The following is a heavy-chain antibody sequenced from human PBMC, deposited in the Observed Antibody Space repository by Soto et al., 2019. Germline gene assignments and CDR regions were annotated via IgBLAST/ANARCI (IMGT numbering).Heavy chain of an antibody. CDR3: ARVLFLGVDKTLRAY. CDR1: GYTFTSYY. Sequence: QVQLVQSGAEVKKPGASVKVSCKASGYTFTSYYMNLVRQAPGQGLEWMGIINPRGGSTSYAQKFQGRVTMTRDTYTCTVDMELSSLRSEDTAVYYCARVLFLGVDKTLRAYWGPGTLVTVSS. D-gene: IGHD3-3*01. J-gene: IGHJ4*02. V-gene: IGHV1-46*01. CDR2: INPRGGST.